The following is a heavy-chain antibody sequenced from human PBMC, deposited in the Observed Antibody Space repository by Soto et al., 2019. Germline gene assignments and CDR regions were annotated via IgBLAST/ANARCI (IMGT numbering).Heavy chain of an antibody. CDR1: EFSLSTYS. J-gene: IGHJ6*02. CDR2: ISTRSDV. CDR3: AREKTAWPLAYGLEV. V-gene: IGHV3-21*03. Sequence: GGPLRLSCTASEFSLSTYSMNWVRQAPGKGLEWVSSISTRSDVYYADSVKGRFTIARDNAKNSLSLQMNSLSAEDTGVYYCAREKTAWPLAYGLEVWGQGTTVTVSS. D-gene: IGHD2-21*02.